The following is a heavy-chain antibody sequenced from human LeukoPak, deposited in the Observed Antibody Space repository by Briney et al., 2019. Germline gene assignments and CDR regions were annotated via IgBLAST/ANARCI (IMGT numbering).Heavy chain of an antibody. CDR3: AKGEDYYGSGSLDY. Sequence: GGSLRLSCAASGFTFSSYAMSWVRQAPGKGLEWVSAISGSGGSTYYADSVKGRFTISRDNANHTLYLQLNSLRAEDTAVYYCAKGEDYYGSGSLDYWGQGTLVTVSS. CDR1: GFTFSSYA. D-gene: IGHD3-10*01. J-gene: IGHJ4*02. CDR2: ISGSGGST. V-gene: IGHV3-23*01.